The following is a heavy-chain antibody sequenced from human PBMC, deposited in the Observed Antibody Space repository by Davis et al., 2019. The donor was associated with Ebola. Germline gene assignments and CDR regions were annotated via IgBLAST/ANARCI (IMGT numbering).Heavy chain of an antibody. V-gene: IGHV4-59*08. Sequence: PGGSLRLSCTVSGGSLTYFYWSWLRQTPEKGLEWLGFIYYSGATNYNPSLESRVAMSVDTSTNQISLELHSVTAADTAIYYCVKHAEDGYSFDPWGQGTLVTV. CDR1: GGSLTYFY. J-gene: IGHJ5*02. CDR2: IYYSGAT. CDR3: VKHAEDGYSFDP. D-gene: IGHD5-24*01.